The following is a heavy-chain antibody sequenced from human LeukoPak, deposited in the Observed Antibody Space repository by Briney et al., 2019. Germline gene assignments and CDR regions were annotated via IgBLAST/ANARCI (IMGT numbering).Heavy chain of an antibody. CDR3: ARGAVGATPLNY. CDR1: GGSISSYY. D-gene: IGHD1-26*01. CDR2: IYYSEST. V-gene: IGHV4-59*01. Sequence: SETLSLTCTVSGGSISSYYWSWIRQPPGKGLEWIGYIYYSESTNYNPSLKSRVTISVDTSKNQFSLKLSSVTAADTAVYYCARGAVGATPLNYWGQGTLVTVSS. J-gene: IGHJ4*02.